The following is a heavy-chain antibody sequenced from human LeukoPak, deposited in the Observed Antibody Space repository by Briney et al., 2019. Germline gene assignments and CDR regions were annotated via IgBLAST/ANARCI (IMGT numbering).Heavy chain of an antibody. CDR1: GDPINSYY. CDR3: ARGTQRGSYEGY. J-gene: IGHJ4*02. Sequence: PSETLFLTCTVSGDPINSYYWSWLRQPPGKGLEWIGEINHSGSTNYNPSLKSRVTISVDTSKNQFSLKLSSVTAADTAVYYCARGTQRGSYEGYWGQGTLVTVSS. CDR2: INHSGST. D-gene: IGHD1-26*01. V-gene: IGHV4-34*01.